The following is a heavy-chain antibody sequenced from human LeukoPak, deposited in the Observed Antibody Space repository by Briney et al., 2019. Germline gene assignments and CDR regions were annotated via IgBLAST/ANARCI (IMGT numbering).Heavy chain of an antibody. J-gene: IGHJ3*02. Sequence: SETLSLTCTVSGGSIRSYFWSWLRQPPGKGLEWIGYIWDTEITDYNPSLKSRVTISLDTSKNHFSLKLRSVTAADTALYFCARGLVLATDDAFDIWGQGTLVAVSS. CDR1: GGSIRSYF. CDR2: IWDTEIT. V-gene: IGHV4-59*01. D-gene: IGHD5-12*01. CDR3: ARGLVLATDDAFDI.